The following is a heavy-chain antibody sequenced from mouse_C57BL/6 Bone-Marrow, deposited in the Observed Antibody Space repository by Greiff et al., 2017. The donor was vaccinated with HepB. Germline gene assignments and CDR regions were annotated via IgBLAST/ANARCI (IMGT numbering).Heavy chain of an antibody. CDR2: IDPENGDT. CDR1: GFNFKDDY. J-gene: IGHJ4*01. Sequence: EVQLQQSGAELVRPGASVKLSCTASGFNFKDDYMHWVKQRPEQGLEWIGWIDPENGDTEYASKFQGKATITADTSSNTAYLQLSSLTSEDTAVYYCTTEGWGYDGDYAMDYWGQGTSVTVSS. D-gene: IGHD2-2*01. V-gene: IGHV14-4*01. CDR3: TTEGWGYDGDYAMDY.